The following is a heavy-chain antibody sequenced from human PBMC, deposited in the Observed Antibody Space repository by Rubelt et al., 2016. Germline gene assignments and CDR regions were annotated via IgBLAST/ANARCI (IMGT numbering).Heavy chain of an antibody. CDR2: IYSGDST. CDR3: ARGVKLRGVPSPYFDS. CDR1: GFPFSNYA. V-gene: IGHV3-NL1*01. Sequence: QVQLEESGGGVVQPGRSLRLSCAASGFPFSNYAMHWVRQAPGKGLEWVAVIYSGDSTSSAASVKGRFTISRDNSKNPLYLQMNSLWAEDTSGYDCARGVKLRGVPSPYFDSWGQGTLVTVSS. D-gene: IGHD3-10*01. J-gene: IGHJ4*02.